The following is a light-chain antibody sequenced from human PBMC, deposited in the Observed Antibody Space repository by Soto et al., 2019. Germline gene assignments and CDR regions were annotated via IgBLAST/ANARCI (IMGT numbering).Light chain of an antibody. V-gene: IGKV3-20*01. CDR3: QQYGSSPLT. CDR2: GAS. CDR1: QSVISGY. Sequence: ERVMTQSPATLSVSPGERASLSCRAIQSVISGYLAWYQQKPGQAPRLLIYGASSRATGIPDRFSGSGSGTDFTLTISRLEPEDFAVYYCQQYGSSPLTFGGGTKVDIK. J-gene: IGKJ4*01.